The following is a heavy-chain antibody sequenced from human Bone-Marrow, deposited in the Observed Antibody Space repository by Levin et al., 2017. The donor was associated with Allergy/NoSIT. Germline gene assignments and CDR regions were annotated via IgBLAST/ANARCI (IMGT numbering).Heavy chain of an antibody. CDR3: VESGYSYAWGY. CDR2: IDPGGST. Sequence: GGSLRLSCAVSGFTVNSKYVSWVRQAPAKGLEWVSMIDPGGSTVYADSLKGRFTVSRDNSKNTLYLQMSSLRAEDTAVYYCVESGYSYAWGYWGQGTLVTVSS. D-gene: IGHD5-18*01. J-gene: IGHJ4*02. CDR1: GFTVNSKY. V-gene: IGHV3-66*01.